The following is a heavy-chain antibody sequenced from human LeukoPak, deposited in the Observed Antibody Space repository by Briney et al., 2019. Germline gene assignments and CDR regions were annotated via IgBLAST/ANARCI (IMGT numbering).Heavy chain of an antibody. Sequence: ASVKVSCKASGYTFTSYYMHWVRQAPGQGLEWMGIINPSGGSTSYAQKFQGRVTMTRDMSTSTVYMELSSLRSEDTAVYYCARVYYYGSGRYYHFSAMDVWGKGTTVTISS. D-gene: IGHD3-10*01. CDR3: ARVYYYGSGRYYHFSAMDV. CDR2: INPSGGST. V-gene: IGHV1-46*01. CDR1: GYTFTSYY. J-gene: IGHJ6*03.